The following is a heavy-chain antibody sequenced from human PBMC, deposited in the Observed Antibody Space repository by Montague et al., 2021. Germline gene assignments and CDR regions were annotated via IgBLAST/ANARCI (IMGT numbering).Heavy chain of an antibody. CDR1: GFTFSSYD. J-gene: IGHJ6*02. CDR3: ARGAHSSGYYGYYYYYGMDV. D-gene: IGHD3-22*01. Sequence: SLRLSCAASGFTFSSYDMHWVRQATGKGLEWVSAIGTAGDTYHPGSVKGRFTISRENAKNSLYLQMNSLRAGDTAVYYCARGAHSSGYYGYYYYYGMDVWGQGTTVTVSS. V-gene: IGHV3-13*04. CDR2: IGTAGDT.